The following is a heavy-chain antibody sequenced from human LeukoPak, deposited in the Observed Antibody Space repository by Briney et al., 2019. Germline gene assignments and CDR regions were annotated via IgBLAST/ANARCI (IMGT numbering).Heavy chain of an antibody. Sequence: SETLSLTCTVSGGSISSSSYYWGWIRQPPGKGLEWIGSIYYSGSTYYNPSLKSRVTISVDTSKNQFSLKLSSVTAADTAVYYCARIDYYDGYDYWGQGTLVTVSS. V-gene: IGHV4-39*01. D-gene: IGHD3-16*01. CDR1: GGSISSSSYY. J-gene: IGHJ4*02. CDR3: ARIDYYDGYDY. CDR2: IYYSGST.